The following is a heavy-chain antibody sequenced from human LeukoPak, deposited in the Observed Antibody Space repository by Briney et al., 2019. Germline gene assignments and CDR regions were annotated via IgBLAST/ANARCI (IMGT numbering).Heavy chain of an antibody. V-gene: IGHV3-23*01. Sequence: GGSLRLSCAASGFIFGDFAMDWVRQAPGKGLEWIPGIEGGGHSTHYADSVKGRFTISRDNSKNTLYLQMNSLRAEDTAVYYCAKETYLSLDYWGQGTLVTVSS. D-gene: IGHD2/OR15-2a*01. J-gene: IGHJ4*02. CDR3: AKETYLSLDY. CDR2: IEGGGHST. CDR1: GFIFGDFA.